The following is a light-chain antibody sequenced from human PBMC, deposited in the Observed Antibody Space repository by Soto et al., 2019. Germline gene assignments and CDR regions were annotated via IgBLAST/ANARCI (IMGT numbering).Light chain of an antibody. Sequence: EVVMTQSPATLSVSPGERATLSCRASESVSSNLAWYQQRPGQAPRLVIDGASTRATGIPARFSGGGSGTEFTLTISSLQSEDFAVYYCQQYNSWPPITFGQGTRLAIK. CDR1: ESVSSN. J-gene: IGKJ5*01. CDR2: GAS. V-gene: IGKV3-15*01. CDR3: QQYNSWPPIT.